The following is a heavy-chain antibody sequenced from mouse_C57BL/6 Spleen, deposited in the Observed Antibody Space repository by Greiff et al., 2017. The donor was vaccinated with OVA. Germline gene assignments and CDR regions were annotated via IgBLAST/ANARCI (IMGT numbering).Heavy chain of an antibody. CDR1: GYTFTDYK. CDR2: INPNNGGT. D-gene: IGHD3-2*02. J-gene: IGHJ2*01. V-gene: IGHV1-18*01. CDR3: AREGSSGYGYFDY. Sequence: VQLQQSGPELVKPGASVKIPCKASGYTFTDYKMDWVKQSHGKSLEWIGDINPNNGGTIYNQKFKGKATLTVDKSSSTAYMELRSLTSEDTAVYYCAREGSSGYGYFDYWGQGTTLTVSS.